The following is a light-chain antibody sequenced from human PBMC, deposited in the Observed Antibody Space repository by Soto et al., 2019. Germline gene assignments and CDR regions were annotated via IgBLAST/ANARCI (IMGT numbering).Light chain of an antibody. J-gene: IGKJ1*01. Sequence: DIQMTQSPSTLSASVGDRVTITCRASQSISSWLAWYQQKPGKAPKLLIYKATSLESGVPSRFSGRGSGTDFTLTISSLQPDDFAPYYYQQYTSYSWTFGQGTKVEIK. CDR1: QSISSW. V-gene: IGKV1-5*03. CDR2: KAT. CDR3: QQYTSYSWT.